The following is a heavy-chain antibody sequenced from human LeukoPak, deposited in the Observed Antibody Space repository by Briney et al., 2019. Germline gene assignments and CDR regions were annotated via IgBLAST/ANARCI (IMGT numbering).Heavy chain of an antibody. D-gene: IGHD4-17*01. CDR1: GGSFSGYY. CDR2: INHRGST. J-gene: IGHJ4*02. V-gene: IGHV4-34*01. Sequence: PSETLSLTCAVYGGSFSGYYWSWIRQPPGKGLEWIGEINHRGSTNYNPSLKSRVTISVDTSKNQFSLKLSAVTAADTAVYYCAYGGDYWGQGTLVTVSS. CDR3: AYGGDY.